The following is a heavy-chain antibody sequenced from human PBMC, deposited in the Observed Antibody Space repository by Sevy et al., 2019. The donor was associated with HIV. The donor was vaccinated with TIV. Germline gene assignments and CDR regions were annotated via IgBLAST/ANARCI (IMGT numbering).Heavy chain of an antibody. D-gene: IGHD4-17*01. CDR3: ARGRSPYGDYATGSFDY. CDR2: LFYSGST. Sequence: SETLSLTCTVSGGSVSTDSYYWSWIRQPPGKGLEWIGYLFYSGSTNYNPSLKSRVTISLDTSKNQFSLKLSSVTAADTAVYYGARGRSPYGDYATGSFDYWGQGALVTVSS. J-gene: IGHJ4*02. CDR1: GGSVSTDSYY. V-gene: IGHV4-61*01.